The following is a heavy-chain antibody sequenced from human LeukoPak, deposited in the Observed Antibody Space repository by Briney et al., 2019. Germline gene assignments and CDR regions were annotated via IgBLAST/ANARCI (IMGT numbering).Heavy chain of an antibody. V-gene: IGHV4-30-4*08. CDR3: ARVPAAINFDY. CDR2: IYYSGST. Sequence: SSETLSLTCTVSGGSISSGDYYWSWIRQPPGKGLEWIGYIYYSGSTYYNPSLKSRVTISVDTSKNQFSLKLSSVTAADTAVYYCARVPAAINFDYWGQGTLVTVSS. D-gene: IGHD2-2*01. J-gene: IGHJ4*02. CDR1: GGSISSGDYY.